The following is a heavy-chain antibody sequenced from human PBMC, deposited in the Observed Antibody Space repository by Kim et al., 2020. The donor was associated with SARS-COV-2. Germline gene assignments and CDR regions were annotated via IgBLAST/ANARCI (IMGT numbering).Heavy chain of an antibody. CDR2: IYYSGST. CDR3: ARGEDTAMERYYYYYGMDV. V-gene: IGHV4-59*13. Sequence: SETLSLTCTVSGGSISSYYWSWIRQPPGKGLEWIGYIYYSGSTNYNPSLKSRVTISVDTSKNQFSLKLSSVTAADTAVYYCARGEDTAMERYYYYYGMDVWGQGTTVTVSS. J-gene: IGHJ6*02. CDR1: GGSISSYY. D-gene: IGHD5-18*01.